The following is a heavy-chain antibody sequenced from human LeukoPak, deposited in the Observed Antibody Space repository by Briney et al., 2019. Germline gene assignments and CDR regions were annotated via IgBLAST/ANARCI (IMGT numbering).Heavy chain of an antibody. CDR2: ISSSSSHI. CDR1: GFTFSSYS. CDR3: ARDGDYGDYLDY. Sequence: GGSLRLSCAASGFTFSSYSMNWVRQAPGKGLEWVSSISSSSSHIYYADSVKGRFTISRDNAKNSLYLQMNSLRAEDTAVYYCARDGDYGDYLDYWGQGTLVTVSS. D-gene: IGHD4-17*01. J-gene: IGHJ4*02. V-gene: IGHV3-21*01.